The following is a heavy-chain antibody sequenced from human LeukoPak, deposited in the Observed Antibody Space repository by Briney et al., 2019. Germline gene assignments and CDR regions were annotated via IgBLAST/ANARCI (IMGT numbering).Heavy chain of an antibody. Sequence: GGSLRLSCAASGFSFSGYGMHWVRQAPGKGLEWVAVISYDGTYKDYADSVKGRFTISRDNSKNTLFLQMNSLRTEDTAVYYCARDRYYGSGSPGDYWGQGTLVTASS. V-gene: IGHV3-30*03. CDR3: ARDRYYGSGSPGDY. J-gene: IGHJ4*02. D-gene: IGHD3-10*01. CDR2: ISYDGTYK. CDR1: GFSFSGYG.